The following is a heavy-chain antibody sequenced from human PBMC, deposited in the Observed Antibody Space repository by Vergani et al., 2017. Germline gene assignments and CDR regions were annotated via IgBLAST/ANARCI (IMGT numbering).Heavy chain of an antibody. CDR1: GGTFSSYT. CDR3: ARDPSAAGFDAFDI. V-gene: IGHV1-69*08. CDR2: IIPILGIA. D-gene: IGHD3-10*01. Sequence: QVQLVQSGAEVKKPGSSVKVSCKASGGTFSSYTNSWVRQAPGQGLEWMGRIIPILGIANYAQKFQGRVTITADKSTSTAYMELSSLRSEDTAVYYCARDPSAAGFDAFDIWGQGTMVTVSS. J-gene: IGHJ3*02.